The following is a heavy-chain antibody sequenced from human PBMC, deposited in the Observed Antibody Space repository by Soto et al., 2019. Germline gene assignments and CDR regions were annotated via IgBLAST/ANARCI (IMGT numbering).Heavy chain of an antibody. D-gene: IGHD3-10*01. CDR1: GFTFSSYW. V-gene: IGHV3-33*06. J-gene: IGHJ4*02. Sequence: GGSLRLSCAASGFTFSSYWMHWVRQAPGKGLEWVALIWYDGSNKYYGDSVKGRFTISRDNSKNMLYLQMNSLRAEDTAVYYCAKDRGYWGQGTLVTVSS. CDR2: IWYDGSNK. CDR3: AKDRGY.